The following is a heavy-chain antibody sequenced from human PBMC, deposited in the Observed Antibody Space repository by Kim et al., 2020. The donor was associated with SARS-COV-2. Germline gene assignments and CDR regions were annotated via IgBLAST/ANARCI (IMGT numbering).Heavy chain of an antibody. CDR2: IDPSDSYT. CDR1: GYSFTSYW. J-gene: IGHJ4*02. CDR3: ARGAGYCSGGACYQTDYYFGY. D-gene: IGHD2-15*01. V-gene: IGHV5-10-1*01. Sequence: GESLKISCKGSGYSFTSYWISWVRQMPGKGLEWMGRIDPSDSYTNYSPSFQGHVTISADKSISAAYLQWSSLKASDTAMYFCARGAGYCSGGACYQTDYYFGYGGQGTLVTVSS.